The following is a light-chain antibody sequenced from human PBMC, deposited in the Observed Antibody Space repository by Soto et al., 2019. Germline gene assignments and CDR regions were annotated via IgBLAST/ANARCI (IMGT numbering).Light chain of an antibody. CDR3: CAYVGARSYV. CDR1: NNL. V-gene: IGLV2-23*01. Sequence: QSVLAQPASVSGSPGQSITISCTGTNNLVSWYQQHPGKAPKVVLYEGTKRPSGVSNRFSGSNSGSTASLTISGLQAEDEAHYFCCAYVGARSYVFRPGTKVTVL. CDR2: EGT. J-gene: IGLJ1*01.